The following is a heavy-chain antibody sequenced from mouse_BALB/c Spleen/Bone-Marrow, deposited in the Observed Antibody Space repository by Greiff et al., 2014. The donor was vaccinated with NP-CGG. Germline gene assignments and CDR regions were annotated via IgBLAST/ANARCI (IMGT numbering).Heavy chain of an antibody. Sequence: VQLKESGGGLVQPAGSLKLSCAASGFTFSSYGMSWVRQTPDKRLELVATINSNGGSTYYPDSVKGRFTISRDNAKNTLYLQMSSLKSEDTAMYYCARDSNDYWGQGTTLTVSS. CDR3: ARDSNDY. V-gene: IGHV5-6-3*01. CDR2: INSNGGST. CDR1: GFTFSSYG. J-gene: IGHJ2*01.